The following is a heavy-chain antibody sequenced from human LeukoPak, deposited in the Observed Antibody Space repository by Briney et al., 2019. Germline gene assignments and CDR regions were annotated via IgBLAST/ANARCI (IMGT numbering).Heavy chain of an antibody. D-gene: IGHD5-18*01. V-gene: IGHV3-48*03. CDR1: GFTFSSYE. CDR2: ISSSGSTI. Sequence: PGGSLRLSCAASGFTFSSYEMNWVRQAPGEGLEWVSYISSSGSTIYYADSVKGRFTISRDNAKNSLYLQMNSLRAEDTAVYYCARDGSGYSYGWRGYFDYWGQGTLVTVSS. J-gene: IGHJ4*02. CDR3: ARDGSGYSYGWRGYFDY.